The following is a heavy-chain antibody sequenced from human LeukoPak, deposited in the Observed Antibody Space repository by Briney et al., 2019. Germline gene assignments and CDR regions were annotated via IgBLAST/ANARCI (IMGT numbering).Heavy chain of an antibody. CDR1: GFTFSSYA. V-gene: IGHV3-23*01. CDR3: AKAAMEYYSSGSYYRFPY. J-gene: IGHJ4*02. D-gene: IGHD3-10*01. CDR2: ISGSGGST. Sequence: GGSLRLSCAASGFTFSSYAMSWVRQAPGKGLEWVSAISGSGGSTYYADSVKGRFTISRDNSKNTLYLQMNSLRAEDTAVYYCAKAAMEYYSSGSYYRFPYWGQGTLVTVSS.